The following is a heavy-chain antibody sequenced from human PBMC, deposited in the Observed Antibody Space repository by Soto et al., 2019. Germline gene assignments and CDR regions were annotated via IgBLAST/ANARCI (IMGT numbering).Heavy chain of an antibody. V-gene: IGHV3-30*03. J-gene: IGHJ4*02. CDR1: GFAFSSYG. CDR3: VSDRGYGHDSVPYS. Sequence: QAQLVESGGGVVQPGRSLRLSCAASGFAFSSYGMHWVRQAPGTGLEWVAVISYDGSLQHYADSVKGRFTISRDNSKNMVLLQMSSLGAEDTAVYYCVSDRGYGHDSVPYSWGQGTLVSVSS. CDR2: ISYDGSLQ. D-gene: IGHD5-18*01.